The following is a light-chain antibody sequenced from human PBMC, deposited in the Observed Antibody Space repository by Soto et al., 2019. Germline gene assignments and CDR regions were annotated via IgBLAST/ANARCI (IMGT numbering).Light chain of an antibody. Sequence: EIVLTQSPGTLSLSPGERVTLSCRASQSVTRNFLAWYQQKPGLAPRLLIYGASSRATGIPDRFSGSGSGTDFTLTISRLEPEDFAVYYCHQYGSSPQAFGPGTKVDIK. CDR3: HQYGSSPQA. CDR2: GAS. V-gene: IGKV3-20*01. J-gene: IGKJ3*01. CDR1: QSVTRNF.